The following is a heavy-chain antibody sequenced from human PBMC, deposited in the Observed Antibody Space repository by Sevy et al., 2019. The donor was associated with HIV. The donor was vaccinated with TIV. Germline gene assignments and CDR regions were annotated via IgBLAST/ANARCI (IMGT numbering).Heavy chain of an antibody. J-gene: IGHJ6*02. CDR3: AKGRGSYYYYGMDV. Sequence: GGSLRLSCAASGFTFDDYAMHWVRQAPGMGLEWVSGISWNSGSIGYADSVKGRFTISRDNAKNSLYLQMNSLRAEDTALYYCAKGRGSYYYYGMDVWGQRTTVTVSS. D-gene: IGHD1-26*01. V-gene: IGHV3-9*01. CDR1: GFTFDDYA. CDR2: ISWNSGSI.